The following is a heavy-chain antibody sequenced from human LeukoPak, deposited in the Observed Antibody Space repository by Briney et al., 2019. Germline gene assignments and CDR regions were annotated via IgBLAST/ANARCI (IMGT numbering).Heavy chain of an antibody. CDR1: GFTFDDYA. CDR3: AREGYSSRIYYYHYMDV. CDR2: INWNGEST. V-gene: IGHV3-20*04. J-gene: IGHJ6*03. Sequence: GGSLRLSCAASGFTFDDYAMHWVRQAPGKGLEWVSGINWNGESTGYADSVKGRFTISRDNAKNSLYLQMNSLRAEDTALYYCAREGYSSRIYYYHYMDVWGKGTTVTVSS. D-gene: IGHD6-13*01.